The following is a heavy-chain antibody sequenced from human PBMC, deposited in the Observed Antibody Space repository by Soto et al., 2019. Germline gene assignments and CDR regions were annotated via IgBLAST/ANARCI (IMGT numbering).Heavy chain of an antibody. CDR3: ATQSPDYAKRDFDY. D-gene: IGHD4-17*01. CDR2: VSSRFENT. Sequence: QVQLVQSGAEVKKPGASVKVSCKASGYTFTSYNIHWVRQAPGQRLEWVGCVSSRFENTRSSQRFQGRVYITWDTAASTAYMELSSLASEDTAVYYCATQSPDYAKRDFDYWGQGTLVTVSS. J-gene: IGHJ4*02. CDR1: GYTFTSYN. V-gene: IGHV1-3*01.